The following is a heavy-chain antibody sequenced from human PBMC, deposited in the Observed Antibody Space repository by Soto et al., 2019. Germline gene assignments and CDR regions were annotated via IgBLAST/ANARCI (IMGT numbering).Heavy chain of an antibody. D-gene: IGHD3-10*01. CDR1: GYTFTSYY. Sequence: ASVKVSCKASGYTFTSYYMHGVRQAPGRGLEWMGIINPSGGSTSYAQKFQGRVTMTRDTSTSTVYMELSSLRSEDTAVYYCAAESLPMVRRVIAYYYYYGMDVAGQWT. J-gene: IGHJ6*01. CDR2: INPSGGST. V-gene: IGHV1-46*01. CDR3: AAESLPMVRRVIAYYYYYGMDV.